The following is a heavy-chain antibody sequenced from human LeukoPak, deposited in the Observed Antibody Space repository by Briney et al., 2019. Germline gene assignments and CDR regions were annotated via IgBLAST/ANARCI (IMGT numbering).Heavy chain of an antibody. CDR1: GGSISSSSYY. V-gene: IGHV4-39*07. D-gene: IGHD3-3*01. CDR3: AIGHDLGFDY. Sequence: PSETLSLTCTVSGGSISSSSYYWGWIRQPPGKGLEWIGSIYYSGSTNYNPSLKSRVTMSVDTSKNQFSLKLSSVTAADTAVYYCAIGHDLGFDYWGQGTLVTVSS. CDR2: IYYSGST. J-gene: IGHJ4*02.